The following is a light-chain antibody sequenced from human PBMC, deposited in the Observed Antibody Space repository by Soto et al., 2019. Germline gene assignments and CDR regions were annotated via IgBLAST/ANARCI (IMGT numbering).Light chain of an antibody. J-gene: IGKJ2*01. Sequence: EIVMTQSPPTLSVSPGERVTLSCRASQSVSINLAWYQQKPGQAPGLLIYDASTRATGVPSRFSGSGSGTEFTLTISSLQSEDFAVYYCQQYNNWPPIYTFGQGTKLEI. V-gene: IGKV3-15*01. CDR3: QQYNNWPPIYT. CDR2: DAS. CDR1: QSVSIN.